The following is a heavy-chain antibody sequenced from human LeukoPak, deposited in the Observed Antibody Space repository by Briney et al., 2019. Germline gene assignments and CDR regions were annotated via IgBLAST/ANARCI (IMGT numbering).Heavy chain of an antibody. CDR1: GYSITSDNW. D-gene: IGHD7-27*01. CDR2: IYYSGDT. V-gene: IGHV4-28*01. Sequence: SETLSLTCVVSGYSITSDNWWGWIRLPPGKGLEWIGYIYYSGDTYYNPSLKSRVTMSVDTSKNQFSLKLRSVAAVDTAVYYCAKKVAGVGWFDPWGQGALVTVSS. J-gene: IGHJ5*02. CDR3: AKKVAGVGWFDP.